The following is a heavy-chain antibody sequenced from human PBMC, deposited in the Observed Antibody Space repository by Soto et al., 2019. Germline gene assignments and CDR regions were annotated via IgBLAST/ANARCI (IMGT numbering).Heavy chain of an antibody. CDR1: GGTFSSYA. CDR3: ARDRGIVGATNYDYGMDV. CDR2: IIPIFGTA. J-gene: IGHJ6*02. V-gene: IGHV1-69*13. Sequence: SVKVSCKASGGTFSSYAISWVRQAPGQGLEWMGGIIPIFGTANYAQKFQGRVTITADESTSTAYMELSSLRSEDTAVYYCARDRGIVGATNYDYGMDVWGQGTTVTVSS. D-gene: IGHD1-26*01.